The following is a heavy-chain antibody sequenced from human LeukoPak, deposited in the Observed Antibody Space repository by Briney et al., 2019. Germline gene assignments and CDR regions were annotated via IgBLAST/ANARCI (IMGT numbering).Heavy chain of an antibody. CDR2: FYYSGST. V-gene: IGHV4-39*01. Sequence: KPSETLSLTCIVSGGSISSTSYYWGWIRQSPGKGLEWIGSFYYSGSTYYNPSLKSRVTISVDTSKNQFSLKLSSVTAADTAVYYCARRGWNTIFDYWGQGTLVTVSS. D-gene: IGHD1/OR15-1a*01. J-gene: IGHJ4*02. CDR1: GGSISSTSYY. CDR3: ARRGWNTIFDY.